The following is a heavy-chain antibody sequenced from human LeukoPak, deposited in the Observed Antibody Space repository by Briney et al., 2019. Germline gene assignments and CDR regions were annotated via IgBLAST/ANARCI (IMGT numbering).Heavy chain of an antibody. Sequence: SETLSLTCAVYGGSFSGYYWSWIRQPPGKGLEWIGEINHSGGTNYNPSLKSRVTISVDTSKNQFSLKLSSVTAADTAVYYCASTRGYSYGVYFDYWGQGTLVTVSS. CDR2: INHSGGT. J-gene: IGHJ4*02. D-gene: IGHD5-18*01. CDR1: GGSFSGYY. V-gene: IGHV4-34*01. CDR3: ASTRGYSYGVYFDY.